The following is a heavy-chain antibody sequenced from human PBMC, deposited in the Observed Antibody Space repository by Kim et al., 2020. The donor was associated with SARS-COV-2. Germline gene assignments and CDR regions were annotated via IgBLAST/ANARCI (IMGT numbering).Heavy chain of an antibody. CDR1: GYTFTSYD. Sequence: ASVKVSCKASGYTFTSYDINWVRQATGQGLEWMGWMNPNSGNTGYAQKFQGRVTMTRNTSISTAYMELSSLRSEDTAVYYCASTSLGGWRTIFGVAPYYGMDVWGQGTTVTVSS. V-gene: IGHV1-8*01. D-gene: IGHD3-3*01. J-gene: IGHJ6*02. CDR2: MNPNSGNT. CDR3: ASTSLGGWRTIFGVAPYYGMDV.